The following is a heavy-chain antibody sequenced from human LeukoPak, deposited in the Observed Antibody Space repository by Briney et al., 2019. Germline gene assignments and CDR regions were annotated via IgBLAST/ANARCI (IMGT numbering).Heavy chain of an antibody. J-gene: IGHJ4*02. CDR1: GGSISSSNW. D-gene: IGHD3-22*01. V-gene: IGHV4-4*02. CDR2: IYHSGST. Sequence: SETLSLTCAVSGGSISSSNWWSWVRQPPGKGPEWIGEIYHSGSTNYNPSLKSRVTISVDKSKNQFSLKLSSVTAADTAVYYCARDSRRGKYYYDSSGSPEVGFDYWGQGTLVTVSS. CDR3: ARDSRRGKYYYDSSGSPEVGFDY.